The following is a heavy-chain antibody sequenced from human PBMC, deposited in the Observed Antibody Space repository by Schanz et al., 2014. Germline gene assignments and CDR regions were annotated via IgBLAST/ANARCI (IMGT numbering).Heavy chain of an antibody. D-gene: IGHD4-17*01. CDR1: GYFFSSYG. J-gene: IGHJ4*02. CDR3: ARVVRSDYLSELDF. Sequence: QVQLVQSEAAVKKPGASVKVSCKASGYFFSSYGISWVRQAPGQGLEWMGWISPYNGNTKYAEKLEDRVTMTTDISTSTAYMQLRSLTSDDTAVYYCARVVRSDYLSELDFWGQGTLVTVSS. V-gene: IGHV1-18*01. CDR2: ISPYNGNT.